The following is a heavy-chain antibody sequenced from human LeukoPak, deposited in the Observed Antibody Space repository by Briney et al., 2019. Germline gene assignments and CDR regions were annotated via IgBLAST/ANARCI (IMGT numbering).Heavy chain of an antibody. CDR3: ARDGGSDQYYFDN. D-gene: IGHD6-19*01. Sequence: PSETLSLTCTVSGGSISSSSYYWGWIRQPPGKGLEWIAEISHSGTTHYNPSLKSRVIISVDKSKNQVFLKLNSVTAADTAMYYCARDGGSDQYYFDNWGQGTLVTVSS. CDR2: ISHSGTT. V-gene: IGHV4-39*07. J-gene: IGHJ4*02. CDR1: GGSISSSSYY.